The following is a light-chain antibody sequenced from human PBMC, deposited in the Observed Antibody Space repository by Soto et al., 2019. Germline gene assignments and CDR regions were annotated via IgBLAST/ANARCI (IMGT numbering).Light chain of an antibody. CDR1: KLGDKY. J-gene: IGLJ2*01. V-gene: IGLV3-1*01. CDR2: QDS. CDR3: QAWDSGTVV. Sequence: SYELTQPHSVSVSPGQTASITCSGDKLGDKYACWYQQKPGQSPVLVIYQDSERPSGIPERFSGSNSGNTATLTISGTQAVDEADYFCQAWDSGTVVFGGGTQLTVL.